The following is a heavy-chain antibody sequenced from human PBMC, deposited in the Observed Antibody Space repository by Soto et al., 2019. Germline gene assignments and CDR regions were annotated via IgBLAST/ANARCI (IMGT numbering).Heavy chain of an antibody. CDR2: IFHTGTP. J-gene: IGHJ4*02. V-gene: IGHV4-59*01. CDR1: GGSISPYY. D-gene: IGHD6-19*01. CDR3: AREASVGTSPFSNSGWYGYFDY. Sequence: SETLSLTCTVSGGSISPYYWSWIRHPPGGGLEWIGYIFHTGTPRHSPSLESRVTISVDSSRNQVYLKLTSVTAADTAVYFCAREASVGTSPFSNSGWYGYFDYWGPGALVTVSS.